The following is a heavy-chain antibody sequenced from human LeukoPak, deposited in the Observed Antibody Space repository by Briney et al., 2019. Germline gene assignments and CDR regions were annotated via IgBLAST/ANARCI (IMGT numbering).Heavy chain of an antibody. CDR2: ISGSGGST. D-gene: IGHD2-2*01. CDR1: GFTFSSYA. Sequence: AGGSLRLSCAASGFTFSSYAMSWVRQAPGKGLEWVSAISGSGGSTYYADSVKGLFTISRDNSKNTLYLQMNSLRAEDTAVYYCAKDVVVVPAARYNWFDPWGQGTLVTVSS. V-gene: IGHV3-23*01. CDR3: AKDVVVVPAARYNWFDP. J-gene: IGHJ5*02.